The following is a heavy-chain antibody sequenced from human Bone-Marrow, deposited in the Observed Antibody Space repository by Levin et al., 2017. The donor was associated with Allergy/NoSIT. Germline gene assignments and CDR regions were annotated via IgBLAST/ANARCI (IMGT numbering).Heavy chain of an antibody. Sequence: GGSLRLSCAASGFTFSDYYMSWIRQAPGKGLEWVSYISSSSSYTNYADSVKGRFTISRDNAKNSLYLQMNSLRAEDTAVYYCARGGEGIQLWFDPEPYDNFDYWGQGTLVTVSS. CDR2: ISSSSSYT. CDR3: ARGGEGIQLWFDPEPYDNFDY. J-gene: IGHJ4*02. CDR1: GFTFSDYY. D-gene: IGHD5-18*01. V-gene: IGHV3-11*05.